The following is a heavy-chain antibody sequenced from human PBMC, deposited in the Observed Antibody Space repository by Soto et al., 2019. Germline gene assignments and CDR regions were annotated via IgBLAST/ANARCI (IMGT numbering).Heavy chain of an antibody. CDR2: LNPNSGNT. Sequence: QVQLVHSGTEVKKPGASVKVSCKASGYIFTSYDVNWVRQAPGQGLEWMGWLNPNSGNTGYVQKFQGRVTMTRDTSISTAYMELSSLRSEDTAVYYCTRNPSYDTSGPLHYYYGMDIWGQGTTVTVSS. CDR1: GYIFTSYD. CDR3: TRNPSYDTSGPLHYYYGMDI. V-gene: IGHV1-8*01. J-gene: IGHJ6*02. D-gene: IGHD3-22*01.